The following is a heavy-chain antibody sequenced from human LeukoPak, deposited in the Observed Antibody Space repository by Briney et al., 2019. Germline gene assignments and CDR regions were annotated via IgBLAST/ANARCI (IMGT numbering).Heavy chain of an antibody. V-gene: IGHV3-30*03. CDR1: GFTFSSYG. CDR3: ARDHHHRLWDSYYYYMDV. J-gene: IGHJ6*03. Sequence: PGRSLRLSCAASGFTFSSYGMHWVRQAPGKGLEWVAVISYDGSNKYYADSVKGRFTISRDNSKNTLYLQMNSLRAEDTAVYYCARDHHHRLWDSYYYYMDVWGKGTTVTISS. CDR2: ISYDGSNK. D-gene: IGHD1-14*01.